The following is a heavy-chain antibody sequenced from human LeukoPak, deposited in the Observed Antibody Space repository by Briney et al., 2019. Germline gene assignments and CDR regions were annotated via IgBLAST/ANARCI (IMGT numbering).Heavy chain of an antibody. CDR2: IYHSGST. CDR1: GYSISSGYY. D-gene: IGHD3-10*01. CDR3: ARVGEVRGVIISALNWFDP. Sequence: SETLSLTCTVSGYSISSGYYWGWIRQPPGKGLEWIGSIYHSGSTYHNPSLKSRVTISVDTSKNQFSLKLSSVTAADTAVYYCARVGEVRGVIISALNWFDPWGQGTLVTVSS. J-gene: IGHJ5*02. V-gene: IGHV4-38-2*02.